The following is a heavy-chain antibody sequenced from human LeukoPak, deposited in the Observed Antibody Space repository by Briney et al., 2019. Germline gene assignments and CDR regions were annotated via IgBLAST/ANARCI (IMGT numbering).Heavy chain of an antibody. CDR3: ARVYYDSSGPVRLDY. D-gene: IGHD3-22*01. Sequence: PSETLSLTCAVYGGSFSGYYWSWIRQPPGKGLEWIGEINHSGSTNYNPSLKSRVTISVDTSKNQFSLKLSSVTAADTAVYYCARVYYDSSGPVRLDYWGQGTLVTVSS. J-gene: IGHJ4*02. CDR2: INHSGST. CDR1: GGSFSGYY. V-gene: IGHV4-34*01.